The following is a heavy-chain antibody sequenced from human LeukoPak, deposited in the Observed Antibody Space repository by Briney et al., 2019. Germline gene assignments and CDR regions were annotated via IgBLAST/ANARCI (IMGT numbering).Heavy chain of an antibody. D-gene: IGHD5-12*01. Sequence: SETLSLTCTVSGGSISSFYWSWIRQPAGKGLEWIGRIYTSGSTNYNPSLKSRVTMSVDTSKNQFSLKLSSLTAADTAVYYCGSGGYDYRNDAFDIWGQGTMVTVSS. V-gene: IGHV4-4*07. J-gene: IGHJ3*02. CDR2: IYTSGST. CDR1: GGSISSFY. CDR3: GSGGYDYRNDAFDI.